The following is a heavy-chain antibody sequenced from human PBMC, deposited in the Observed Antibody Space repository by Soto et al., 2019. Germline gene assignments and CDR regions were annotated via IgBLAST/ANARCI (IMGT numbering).Heavy chain of an antibody. Sequence: QITLKESGPTLVKPTQTLTLTCTFSGFSLSTSGMVVGWIRHPPGKALELLAFIYWNDDKRYSPSLKSRHTTAKDTTKNQVVLTTTNMYTVNTATYYCAHRTTALETDAWGQGTLVTVFS. CDR1: GFSLSTSGMV. J-gene: IGHJ5*02. CDR3: AHRTTALETDA. CDR2: IYWNDDK. V-gene: IGHV2-5*01. D-gene: IGHD4-17*01.